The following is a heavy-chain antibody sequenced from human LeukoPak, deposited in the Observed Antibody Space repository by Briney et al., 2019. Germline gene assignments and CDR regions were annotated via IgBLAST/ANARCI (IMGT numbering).Heavy chain of an antibody. Sequence: ASVKVSCKASGYTFTGYYMHWVRQALGQGLEWMGWINPNSGGTNYAQKFQGRVTMTRDTSISTAYMELSRLRSDDTAVYYCARTWRYCSSTSCYTHDYWGQGTLVTVSS. V-gene: IGHV1-2*02. CDR3: ARTWRYCSSTSCYTHDY. CDR1: GYTFTGYY. D-gene: IGHD2-2*02. J-gene: IGHJ4*02. CDR2: INPNSGGT.